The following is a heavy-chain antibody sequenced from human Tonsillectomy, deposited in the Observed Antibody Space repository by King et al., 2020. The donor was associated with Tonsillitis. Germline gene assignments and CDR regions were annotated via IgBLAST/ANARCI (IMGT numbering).Heavy chain of an antibody. V-gene: IGHV4-31*01. CDR1: GGSISGGSYY. CDR3: GSYEGGVFDP. D-gene: IGHD5-12*01. CDR2: IYNSVNT. J-gene: IGHJ5*02. Sequence: QLQESGPGLVKPSQTLSLTCTVSGGSISGGSYYWTCIRQHPGKGLEWIGYIYNSVNTFYNPSLKSPLTISEDTSKNQFSLKLTSLTAADTAVYYCGSYEGGVFDPWGQGTLVTVSS.